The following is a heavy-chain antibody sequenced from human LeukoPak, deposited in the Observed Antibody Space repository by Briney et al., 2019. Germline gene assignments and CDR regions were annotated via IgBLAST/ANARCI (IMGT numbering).Heavy chain of an antibody. V-gene: IGHV4-61*02. D-gene: IGHD1-26*01. J-gene: IGHJ4*02. CDR3: ARGVSVVGAAY. CDR1: GGSISSGSYY. Sequence: SQTLSLTCTVSGGSISSGSYYWSWIRQPAGKGLEWIGRIYTSGSTNYNPSLKSRVTISVDTSKNQFSLKLSSVTAADTAVYYCARGVSVVGAAYWGQGTLVTVSS. CDR2: IYTSGST.